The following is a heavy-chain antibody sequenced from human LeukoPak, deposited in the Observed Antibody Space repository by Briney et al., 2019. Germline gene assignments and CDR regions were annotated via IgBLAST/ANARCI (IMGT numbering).Heavy chain of an antibody. CDR1: GFTFSSYW. D-gene: IGHD6-19*01. Sequence: GGSLRLSCAASGFTFSSYWMTWVRQAPGKGLEWVANIKDDGSEKYYVDSVKGRFTISRDNSKNTLYLQMNSLRAEDTAVYYCARGSPPDSWGQGTLVTVSS. CDR2: IKDDGSEK. J-gene: IGHJ4*02. CDR3: ARGSPPDS. V-gene: IGHV3-7*02.